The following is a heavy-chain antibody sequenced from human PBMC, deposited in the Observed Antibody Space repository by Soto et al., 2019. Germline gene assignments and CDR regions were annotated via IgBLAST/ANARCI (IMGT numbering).Heavy chain of an antibody. CDR2: INHSGSA. J-gene: IGHJ4*02. D-gene: IGHD3-10*01. V-gene: IGHV4-34*01. CDR1: GESFSGHI. Sequence: SETLSLTCAVYGESFSGHIWTWIRQTPGKGLQWIGQINHSGSASYNPSLKSRVTISVHTSNSQFSLELSSVTAADTAVYYCARGLIRGSNSSGAGYYFASGGQGTQVTVS. CDR3: ARGLIRGSNSSGAGYYFAS.